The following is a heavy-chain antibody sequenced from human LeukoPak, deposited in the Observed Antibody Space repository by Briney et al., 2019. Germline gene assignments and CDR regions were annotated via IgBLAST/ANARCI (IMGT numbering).Heavy chain of an antibody. V-gene: IGHV3-7*01. CDR1: GFTLSSNW. CDR2: IKQDGSEK. Sequence: PGGSLRLSCAASGFTLSSNWMSWVRQAPGKGLEWVANIKQDGSEKYYVDSVKGRFTISKDNAKNSLYVQMNSLRVEDTAVYYCARVRIDSSGGQRFDVWGRGALVTVSS. J-gene: IGHJ2*01. CDR3: ARVRIDSSGGQRFDV. D-gene: IGHD6-19*01.